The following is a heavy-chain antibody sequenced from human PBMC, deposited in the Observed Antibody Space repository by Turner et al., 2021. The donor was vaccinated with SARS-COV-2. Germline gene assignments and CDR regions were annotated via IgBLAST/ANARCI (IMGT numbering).Heavy chain of an antibody. V-gene: IGHV1-2*02. CDR3: ARRQLGWGLIDY. Sequence: QVQLVQSGAEVKKPGASVKVSCKASGYTFTGYYMPWVRQAPGQGLGWMGWINPNSGDTSYAREFKGRVTMTRDTSISTAYMELGRLRSDDSAVYYCARRQLGWGLIDYWGQGTLVTVSS. J-gene: IGHJ4*02. D-gene: IGHD2-21*01. CDR1: GYTFTGYY. CDR2: INPNSGDT.